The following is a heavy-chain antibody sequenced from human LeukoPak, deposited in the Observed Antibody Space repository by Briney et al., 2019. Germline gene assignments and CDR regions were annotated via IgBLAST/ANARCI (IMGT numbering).Heavy chain of an antibody. CDR3: ARDPGIAAATNYFDY. J-gene: IGHJ4*02. CDR2: ISSSGSTI. CDR1: GFTFSSYE. Sequence: PGGSLRLSCAASGFTFSSYEMNWVRQAPGKGLEWVSYISSSGSTIYYADSVKGRFTISRDNAKNSLYLQMNSLRAEDTAVYYCARDPGIAAATNYFDYWGQGTLVTVSS. V-gene: IGHV3-48*03. D-gene: IGHD6-13*01.